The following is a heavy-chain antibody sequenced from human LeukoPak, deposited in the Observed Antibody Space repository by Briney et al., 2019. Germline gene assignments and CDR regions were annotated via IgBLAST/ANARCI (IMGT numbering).Heavy chain of an antibody. Sequence: SETLSLTCTVSGGSMSSYYWSWIRQPPGKGLEWIGYIYYSGSTNYNPSLKSRVTISVDTSKNQFSLKLSSVTAADTAVYYCARDPHWGYFDYWGQGTLVTVSS. CDR2: IYYSGST. V-gene: IGHV4-59*01. D-gene: IGHD7-27*01. CDR3: ARDPHWGYFDY. J-gene: IGHJ4*02. CDR1: GGSMSSYY.